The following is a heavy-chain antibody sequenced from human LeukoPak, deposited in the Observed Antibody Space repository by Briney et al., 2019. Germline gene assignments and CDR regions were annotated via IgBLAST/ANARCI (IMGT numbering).Heavy chain of an antibody. D-gene: IGHD3-16*01. Sequence: SETLSITCAVYGGSFSGYYWGWIRQPPGKGLEWIGEINHSGSTNYNPSLKSRVTISVDTSKNQFSLKLSSVTAADTAVYYCASLYVPDFDYWGQGTLVTVSS. J-gene: IGHJ4*02. CDR3: ASLYVPDFDY. CDR1: GGSFSGYY. CDR2: INHSGST. V-gene: IGHV4-34*01.